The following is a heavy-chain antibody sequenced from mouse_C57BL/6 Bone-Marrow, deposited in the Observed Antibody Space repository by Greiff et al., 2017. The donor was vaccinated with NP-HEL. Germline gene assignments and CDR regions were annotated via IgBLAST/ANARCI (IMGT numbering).Heavy chain of an antibody. CDR3: ARGPTTVVEGGFAY. CDR1: GYTFTSYT. J-gene: IGHJ3*01. CDR2: INPSSGYT. V-gene: IGHV1-4*01. D-gene: IGHD1-1*01. Sequence: VQLQQSGAELARPGASVKMSCKASGYTFTSYTMHWVKQRPGQGLEWIGYINPSSGYTKYNQKFKDKATLTADKSSSTAYMQLSSLTSEDSAVYYCARGPTTVVEGGFAYWGQGTLVTVSA.